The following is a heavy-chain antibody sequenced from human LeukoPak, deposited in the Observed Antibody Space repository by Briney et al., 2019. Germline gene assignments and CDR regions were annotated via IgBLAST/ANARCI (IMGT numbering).Heavy chain of an antibody. CDR3: TRDYNILTGYYKGAFDT. V-gene: IGHV3-15*01. CDR1: GFTFSNAW. D-gene: IGHD3-9*01. CDR2: IKSKTDGGTP. J-gene: IGHJ3*02. Sequence: GGSLRLSCAASGFTFSNAWMSWVRQAPGKGLEWVGRIKSKTDGGTPDYAAPVKGRFTISRDDSKNTQYLQMNSLKTEDTAVYYCTRDYNILTGYYKGAFDTWGQGAMVTVSS.